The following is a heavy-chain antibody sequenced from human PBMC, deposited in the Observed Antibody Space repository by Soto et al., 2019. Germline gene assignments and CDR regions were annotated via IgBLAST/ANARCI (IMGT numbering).Heavy chain of an antibody. D-gene: IGHD2-2*01. CDR3: ARFCSSTSCYQYYYYGMHV. Sequence: QVQLVQSGAEVKKPGSSVKVSCKASGGTFSSYAISWVRQAPGQGLEWMGGIIPIFGTANYAQKFQGRVTITADESTSTAYMELSRLRSEDTAVYYCARFCSSTSCYQYYYYGMHVWGQGTTVTVSS. J-gene: IGHJ6*02. V-gene: IGHV1-69*01. CDR2: IIPIFGTA. CDR1: GGTFSSYA.